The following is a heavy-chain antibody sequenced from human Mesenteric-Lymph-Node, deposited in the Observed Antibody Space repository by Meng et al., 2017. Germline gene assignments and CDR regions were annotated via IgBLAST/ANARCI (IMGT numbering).Heavy chain of an antibody. CDR2: MNPNSGNT. V-gene: IGHV1-8*01. J-gene: IGHJ4*02. CDR1: GYTFTSYD. CDR3: ARSYSSSSISPIRY. D-gene: IGHD6-6*01. Sequence: ASVKVSCKTSGYTFTSYDINWVRQAPGQGLEWMGWMNPNSGNTGYAQKFQGRVTMTRNTSISTAYMELSSLRSEDTAVYYCARSYSSSSISPIRYWGQGTLVTVSS.